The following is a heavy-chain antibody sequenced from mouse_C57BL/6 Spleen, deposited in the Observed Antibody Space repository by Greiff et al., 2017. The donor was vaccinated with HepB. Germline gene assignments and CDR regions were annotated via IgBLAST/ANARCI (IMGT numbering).Heavy chain of an antibody. CDR3: ARDYGSSLYAMDY. J-gene: IGHJ4*01. D-gene: IGHD1-1*01. CDR1: GYTFTSYW. CDR2: IYPSDSYT. V-gene: IGHV1-69*01. Sequence: VKLQQPGAELVMPGASVKLSCKASGYTFTSYWMHWVKQRPEQGLEWIGEIYPSDSYTNYNQKFKGKSTLTVDKAASTAYMQLSSLTSEDSAVYYCARDYGSSLYAMDYWGQGTSVTVSS.